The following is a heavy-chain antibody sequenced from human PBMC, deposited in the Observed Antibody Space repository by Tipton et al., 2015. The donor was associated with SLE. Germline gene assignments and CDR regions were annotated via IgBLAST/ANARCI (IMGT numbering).Heavy chain of an antibody. V-gene: IGHV4-34*01. CDR1: GGSFSGYY. Sequence: TLSLTCTVYGGSFSGYYWSWIRQPPGKGLEWIGEINHSGSTNYNPSLKSRVTMSVDTSKNQFSLKLSSVTAADTAVYYCARGPTRGSGSNWFDPWGQGTLVTVSS. D-gene: IGHD3-10*01. J-gene: IGHJ5*02. CDR3: ARGPTRGSGSNWFDP. CDR2: INHSGST.